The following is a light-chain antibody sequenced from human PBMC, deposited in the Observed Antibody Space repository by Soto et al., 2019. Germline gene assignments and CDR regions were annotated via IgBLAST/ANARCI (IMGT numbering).Light chain of an antibody. CDR1: QSVSTR. CDR2: GPS. V-gene: IGKV3-15*01. CDR3: QQYNNWPPYT. Sequence: EIVLTQSPATLSVSPGERATLSCRASQSVSTRLAWYQQKPGQAPTLLIYGPSTRATGVPARFSGSGSDTEFTLTISSLQSEDFAVYFCQQYNNWPPYTFGQGTKLEIK. J-gene: IGKJ2*01.